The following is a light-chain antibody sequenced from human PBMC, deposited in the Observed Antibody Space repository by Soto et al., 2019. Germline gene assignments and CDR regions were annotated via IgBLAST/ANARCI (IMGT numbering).Light chain of an antibody. J-gene: IGKJ1*01. CDR2: AAS. Sequence: DIPMTQSPSSLSAFEGDRVTITCRASQSINSYLNWFQQRPGKAPRLLIYAASSLQSGVPSRFSGSGSGTDFTLTISSLQPEDFATYYCQQTYSTPRTFGQGTKVEIK. CDR1: QSINSY. CDR3: QQTYSTPRT. V-gene: IGKV1-39*01.